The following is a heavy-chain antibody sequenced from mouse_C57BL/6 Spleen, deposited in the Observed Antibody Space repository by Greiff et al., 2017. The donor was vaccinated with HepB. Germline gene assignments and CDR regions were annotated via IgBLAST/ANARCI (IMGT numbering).Heavy chain of an antibody. J-gene: IGHJ4*01. V-gene: IGHV1-4*01. CDR2: INPSSGYT. CDR1: GYTFTSYT. CDR3: ARKGLGWGMDY. D-gene: IGHD3-3*01. Sequence: QVQLQQSGAELARPGASVKMSCKASGYTFTSYTMHWVKQRPGQGLEWIGYINPSSGYTKYNQKFKDKATLTADKSSSTAYMQLSSLTSEDAAVYYSARKGLGWGMDYWGQGTSVTVSS.